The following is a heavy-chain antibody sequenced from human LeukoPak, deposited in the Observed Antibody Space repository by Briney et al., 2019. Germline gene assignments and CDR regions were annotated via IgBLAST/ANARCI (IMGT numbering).Heavy chain of an antibody. CDR1: GFTFSSYE. J-gene: IGHJ4*02. CDR2: ISSSGSTI. D-gene: IGHD4-23*01. V-gene: IGHV3-48*03. CDR3: ARDYGGSSPFDY. Sequence: GGSLRLSCAAPGFTFSSYEMNWVREAPGKGLEWVSYISSSGSTIYYADSVKGRFTISRDNAKNSLYLQMNSLRAEDTAVYYCARDYGGSSPFDYWGQGTLVTVSS.